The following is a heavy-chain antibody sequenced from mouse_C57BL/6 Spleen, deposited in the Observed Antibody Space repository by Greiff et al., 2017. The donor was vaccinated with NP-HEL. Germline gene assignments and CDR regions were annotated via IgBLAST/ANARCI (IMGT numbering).Heavy chain of an antibody. CDR1: GFSLTSYG. CDR3: ARGDDYEDYYAMDY. J-gene: IGHJ4*01. D-gene: IGHD2-4*01. V-gene: IGHV2-2*01. CDR2: IWSGGST. Sequence: QVQLKESGPGLVQPSQSLSITCTVSGFSLTSYGVHWVRQSPGKGLEWLGVIWSGGSTDYNAAFISRLSISKDNSKSQVFFKMNSLQADDTAIYYCARGDDYEDYYAMDYWGQGTSVTVSS.